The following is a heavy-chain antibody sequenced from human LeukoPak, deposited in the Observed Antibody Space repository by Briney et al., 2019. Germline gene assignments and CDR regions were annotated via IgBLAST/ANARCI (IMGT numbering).Heavy chain of an antibody. Sequence: PSETLSLTCAVYGGSFSGYYWSWIRQPPGKGLEWIGEINHSGSTNYNPSLKSRVTISVDTSKNQFPLKLSSVTAADTAVYYCARGRGVVVPRGMDVWGQGTTVTVSS. CDR3: ARGRGVVVPRGMDV. J-gene: IGHJ6*02. V-gene: IGHV4-34*01. CDR1: GGSFSGYY. D-gene: IGHD2-2*01. CDR2: INHSGST.